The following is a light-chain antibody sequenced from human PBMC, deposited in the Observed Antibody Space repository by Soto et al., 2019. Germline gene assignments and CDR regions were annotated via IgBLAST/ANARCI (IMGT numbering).Light chain of an antibody. CDR3: QQRSNWPPYT. CDR1: QSVSSY. Sequence: EIVLTQSPATLSLSPGERATLSCRASQSVSSYFAWYQQKPGQAPSLLIYDASNTPTGVPARFSGSGSWTDFTLTISSLEPEDFAVYYCQQRSNWPPYTFGQGTKLEIK. J-gene: IGKJ2*01. V-gene: IGKV3-11*01. CDR2: DAS.